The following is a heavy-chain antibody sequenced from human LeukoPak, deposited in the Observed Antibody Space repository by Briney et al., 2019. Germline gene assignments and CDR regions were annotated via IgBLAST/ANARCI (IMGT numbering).Heavy chain of an antibody. J-gene: IGHJ4*02. Sequence: SETLSLTCAVSGGSISSSNWWSWVRQPPGKGLEWIGEIYHSGSTNYNPSLKSRVTISVDKSKNQFSLKLSSVTAADTAVYYCARERVDYQLLSKRGVYYFDYWGQGTLVTVSS. V-gene: IGHV4-4*02. CDR2: IYHSGST. CDR1: GGSISSSNW. CDR3: ARERVDYQLLSKRGVYYFDY. D-gene: IGHD2-2*01.